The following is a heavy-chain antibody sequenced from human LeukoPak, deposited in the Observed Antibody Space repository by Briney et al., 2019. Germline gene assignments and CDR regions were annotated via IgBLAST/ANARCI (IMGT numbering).Heavy chain of an antibody. CDR3: AKDLYNSGWYPTTFDY. Sequence: GGSLRLSCAASGFTFTSYGIHWVRQAPGKGLEWEAFISYDGSNTYYADSVKGRFTISRDNSKNTLYLQMNSLIGEDTAVYYCAKDLYNSGWYPTTFDYWGQGILVTVSS. D-gene: IGHD6-19*01. CDR2: ISYDGSNT. J-gene: IGHJ4*02. V-gene: IGHV3-30*02. CDR1: GFTFTSYG.